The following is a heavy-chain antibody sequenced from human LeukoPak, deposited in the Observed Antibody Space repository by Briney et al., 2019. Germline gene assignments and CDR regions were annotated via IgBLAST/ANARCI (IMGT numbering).Heavy chain of an antibody. CDR3: ARMAYSSGYLGY. J-gene: IGHJ4*02. CDR2: IYYSGST. Sequence: SETLSLTCTVSGGSISRYYWSWIRQPPGKGLEWIGYIYYSGSTNYNPSLKSRVTISVDTSKNQFSLKLSSVTAADTAVYYCARMAYSSGYLGYWGQGTLVTVSS. V-gene: IGHV4-59*01. D-gene: IGHD6-19*01. CDR1: GGSISRYY.